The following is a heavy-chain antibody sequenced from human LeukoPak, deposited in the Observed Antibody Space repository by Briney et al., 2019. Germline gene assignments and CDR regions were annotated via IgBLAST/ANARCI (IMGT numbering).Heavy chain of an antibody. J-gene: IGHJ4*02. CDR1: GGSLGGYY. Sequence: KPSETLSLTCAVYGGSLGGYYWSWLRQPPGKGLEWIGEINHNGSTNYNPSLKSRVTISVDTSKNQFSLKLSSVTAADTAVYSCARGLRGTTVTTAFDYWGQGTLVTVSS. D-gene: IGHD4-17*01. CDR3: ARGLRGTTVTTAFDY. CDR2: INHNGST. V-gene: IGHV4-34*01.